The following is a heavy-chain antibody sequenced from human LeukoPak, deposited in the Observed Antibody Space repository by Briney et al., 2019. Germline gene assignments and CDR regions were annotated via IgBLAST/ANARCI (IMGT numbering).Heavy chain of an antibody. D-gene: IGHD1-1*01. Sequence: PGGSLRLSCAASGFNFNNYNMNWVRQAPGKGLEWVSYITLSSSSIYYADSVKGRFTISRDNAKNSPYLQMNSLRAEDTAVYYCARDRSWKGHYYYYMDVWGKGTTVTISS. J-gene: IGHJ6*03. CDR1: GFNFNNYN. CDR2: ITLSSSSI. CDR3: ARDRSWKGHYYYYMDV. V-gene: IGHV3-48*04.